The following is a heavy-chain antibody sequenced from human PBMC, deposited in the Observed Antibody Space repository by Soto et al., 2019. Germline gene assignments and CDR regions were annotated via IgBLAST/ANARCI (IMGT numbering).Heavy chain of an antibody. CDR1: GFTFSDYY. J-gene: IGHJ4*02. D-gene: IGHD1-26*01. Sequence: PGGSLILSCAASGFTFSDYYMSWIRQPPGKGLEWVPFISSSATYTSYADSVKGRFTVSRDSAKNSLYLQMYSLTVEDTAVYYCARAVGGSYLFDYWGQGSLVTVSS. CDR3: ARAVGGSYLFDY. CDR2: ISSSATYT. V-gene: IGHV3-11*06.